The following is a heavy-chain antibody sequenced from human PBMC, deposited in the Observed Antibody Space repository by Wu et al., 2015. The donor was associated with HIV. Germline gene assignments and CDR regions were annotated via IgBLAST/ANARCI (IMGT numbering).Heavy chain of an antibody. CDR2: ISTDNGNT. V-gene: IGHV1-18*01. Sequence: QVQLVQSGAEVKKPGDSVKVSCKASGYTFNSYGISWLRQAPGQGLEWMGWISTDNGNTNYAQKFQGRVTMTRDTSISTAYMELSRLRSDDTAVYYCARVRTGEFDYVGQGTLVTVSS. CDR1: GYTFNSYG. D-gene: IGHD7-27*01. CDR3: ARVRTGEFDY. J-gene: IGHJ4*02.